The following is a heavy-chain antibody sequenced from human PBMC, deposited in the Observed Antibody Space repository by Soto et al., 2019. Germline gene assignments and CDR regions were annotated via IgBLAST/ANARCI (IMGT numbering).Heavy chain of an antibody. CDR3: ARAPETPFIFGVALPYFFVS. V-gene: IGHV4-31*03. Sequence: SETLSLTCTVSGGSISSDSSYWSWIRQRPGMGLEWIGYIFYSGAFYYTPSLRGRVMILADTSKNHFTLRLSSVTAADTAVYYCARAPETPFIFGVALPYFFVSWCPGTLVTVFS. J-gene: IGHJ4*02. D-gene: IGHD3-3*01. CDR1: GGSISSDSSY. CDR2: IFYSGAF.